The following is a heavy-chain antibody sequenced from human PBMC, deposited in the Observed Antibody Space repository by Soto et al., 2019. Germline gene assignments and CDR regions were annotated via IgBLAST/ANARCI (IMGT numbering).Heavy chain of an antibody. Sequence: SETLSLTCTVSGGSITSGGYSWTWIRQSPGKGLEWIGYTYQSGSAYYNPSLKSRVTISVDRSKNQFSLNLTSVTAADTAVYYCAREYYGMDVWGQGTTVTVYS. V-gene: IGHV4-30-2*06. CDR1: GGSITSGGYS. CDR3: AREYYGMDV. J-gene: IGHJ6*02. CDR2: TYQSGSA.